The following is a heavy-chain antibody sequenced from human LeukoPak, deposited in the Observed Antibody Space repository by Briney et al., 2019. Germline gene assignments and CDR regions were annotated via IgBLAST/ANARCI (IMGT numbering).Heavy chain of an antibody. CDR1: GYTFTDYY. J-gene: IGHJ4*02. Sequence: GRSVKVSCKASGYTFTDYYMHWVRQAPGQGLEWMGWIRVNSGGTHYAQKFQGRVTMTRDTSISTAYMDLSRLRSDDTAVYYCAREAGGDNYYDSSGYFFDYWGQGTLVTVSS. CDR3: AREAGGDNYYDSSGYFFDY. CDR2: IRVNSGGT. D-gene: IGHD3-22*01. V-gene: IGHV1-2*02.